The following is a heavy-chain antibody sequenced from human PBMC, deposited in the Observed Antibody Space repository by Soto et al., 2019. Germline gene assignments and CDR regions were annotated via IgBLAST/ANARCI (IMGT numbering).Heavy chain of an antibody. CDR3: AREDLMVRGGFDY. D-gene: IGHD3-10*01. CDR1: GGSISSSNW. V-gene: IGHV4-4*02. J-gene: IGHJ4*02. Sequence: QVQLQESGPGLVKPSGTLSLTCAVSGGSISSSNWWSWVRQPPGKGLEWIGENYQSGSTNYNPSRKSRVTISVDKSKNQFSQKRSSGTAADTAVYYCAREDLMVRGGFDYWGQGTLVTVSS. CDR2: NYQSGST.